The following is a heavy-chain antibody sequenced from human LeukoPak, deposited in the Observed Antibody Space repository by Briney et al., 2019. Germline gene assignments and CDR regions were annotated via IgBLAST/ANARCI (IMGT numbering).Heavy chain of an antibody. CDR3: ARPGEAAAGKQNWFDP. Sequence: PGGSLRLSCAASGFTFSSYAMHWVRQAPGKGLEWVAVISYDGSNKYYADSVKGRFTISRDNSKNTLYLQMNSLRAEDTAVYYCARPGEAAAGKQNWFDPWGQGTLVTVSS. J-gene: IGHJ5*02. V-gene: IGHV3-30-3*01. CDR1: GFTFSSYA. CDR2: ISYDGSNK. D-gene: IGHD6-13*01.